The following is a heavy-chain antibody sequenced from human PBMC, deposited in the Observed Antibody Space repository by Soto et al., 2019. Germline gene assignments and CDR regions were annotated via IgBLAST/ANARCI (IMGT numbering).Heavy chain of an antibody. Sequence: QVQLQQWGAGLLKPSETLSLTCAVYGGSFSGYYWSWIRQPPGKGLEWIGEINHSGSTNYNPSLKSRVTISVDTSKNQFSLKLSSVTAADTAVYYCARAGQSYYYGMDVWGQGTTVTVSS. CDR1: GGSFSGYY. CDR3: ARAGQSYYYGMDV. J-gene: IGHJ6*02. D-gene: IGHD4-4*01. V-gene: IGHV4-34*01. CDR2: INHSGST.